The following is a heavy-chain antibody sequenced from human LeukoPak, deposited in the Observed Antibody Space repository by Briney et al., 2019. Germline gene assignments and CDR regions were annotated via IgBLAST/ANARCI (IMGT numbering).Heavy chain of an antibody. CDR3: ARFGYSSSLDY. V-gene: IGHV4-34*01. J-gene: IGHJ4*02. D-gene: IGHD6-6*01. CDR2: INHSGST. Sequence: PSETLSLTCAVYGGSFSGYYWSWIRQPPGKGLEWIGEINHSGSTNYNPSLKSRVTISVDTSKNQFSLKLSSVTAADTAVYYCARFGYSSSLDYWGQGTLVTVSS. CDR1: GGSFSGYY.